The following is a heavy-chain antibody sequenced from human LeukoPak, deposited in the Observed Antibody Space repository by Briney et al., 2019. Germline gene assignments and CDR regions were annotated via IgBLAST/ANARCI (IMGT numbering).Heavy chain of an antibody. CDR2: IYSGGST. CDR1: GFTVSSNY. Sequence: GGSLRLSCAASGFTVSSNYMSWVRQAPGKGLEWVSVIYSGGSTYYADSVKGRFTISRDNSKNTLYLQMNSLRAEDTAVYYCARDPDYCDSSGYYLPTYWGQGTLVTVSS. V-gene: IGHV3-53*01. CDR3: ARDPDYCDSSGYYLPTY. D-gene: IGHD3-22*01. J-gene: IGHJ4*02.